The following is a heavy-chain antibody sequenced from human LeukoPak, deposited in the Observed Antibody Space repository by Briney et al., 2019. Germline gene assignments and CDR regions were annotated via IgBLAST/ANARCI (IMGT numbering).Heavy chain of an antibody. D-gene: IGHD6-13*01. CDR2: IVGSSST. V-gene: IGHV3-21*01. Sequence: GALRLSCAASGXTFSNFAMTWVRQAPGKGLEWVSSIVGSSSTYYADSLKGRFTISRDNAKNSLYLQMNSLRAEDTAVYYCARIGAGSSRDYWGQGTLVTVSS. CDR3: ARIGAGSSRDY. CDR1: GXTFSNFA. J-gene: IGHJ4*02.